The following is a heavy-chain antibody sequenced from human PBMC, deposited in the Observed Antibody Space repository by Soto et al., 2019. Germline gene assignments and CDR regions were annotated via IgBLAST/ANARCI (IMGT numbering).Heavy chain of an antibody. J-gene: IGHJ4*02. CDR1: GGTFSSYA. V-gene: IGHV1-69*12. CDR2: IIPIFGTA. D-gene: IGHD4-17*01. Sequence: QVQLVQSGAEVKKPGSSVKVSCKASGGTFSSYAISWVRQAPGQGLEWMGGIIPIFGTANYAQKFQGRVTITADESTSTAYMELSSRRSEDTAVYYCARVLEEIHDYGDYFFDYWGQGTLVTVSS. CDR3: ARVLEEIHDYGDYFFDY.